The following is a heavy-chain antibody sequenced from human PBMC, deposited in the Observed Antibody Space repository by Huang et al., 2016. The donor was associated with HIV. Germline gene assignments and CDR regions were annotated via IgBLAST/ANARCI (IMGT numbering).Heavy chain of an antibody. CDR1: SITLHKAW. D-gene: IGHD2-2*01. Sequence: EVVLVESGGDLVKPGGGPSITLHKAWMTWVRQAPGKGLEGVGRIKSQADGATTDFAAPVKDRFTISRDDSKNTVYLHMNSLRSEDTVMYYCATLTGYANGNYPGYWGQGTLVVVSS. V-gene: IGHV3-15*01. CDR3: ATLTGYANGNYPGY. J-gene: IGHJ4*02. CDR2: IKSQADGATT.